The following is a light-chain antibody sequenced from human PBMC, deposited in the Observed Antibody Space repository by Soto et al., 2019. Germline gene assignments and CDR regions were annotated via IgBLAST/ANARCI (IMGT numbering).Light chain of an antibody. J-gene: IGKJ1*01. CDR3: QQRSNWPVT. CDR2: DAS. CDR1: QTINSW. Sequence: DIQMTQSPSTLSASVGDRVTITCRASQTINSWLAWYQQKPGKAPRLLIYDASSLESGVPSRFSGSGSGTDFTLTISSLEPEDFAMYYCQQRSNWPVTFGQGTKVDIK. V-gene: IGKV1-5*01.